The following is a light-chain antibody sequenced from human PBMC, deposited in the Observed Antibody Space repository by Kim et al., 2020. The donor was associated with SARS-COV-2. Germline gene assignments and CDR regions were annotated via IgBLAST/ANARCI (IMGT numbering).Light chain of an antibody. V-gene: IGKV1-9*01. CDR3: QQLYSYPRT. Sequence: SASVGDRVTITCRASQGISSSLAWYQQKPGKAPYLLIYAASTLHSGVPSRFSGSGSGTEFTLTISSLQPEDFATFYCQQLYSYPRTFGQGTKLEI. J-gene: IGKJ2*02. CDR2: AAS. CDR1: QGISSS.